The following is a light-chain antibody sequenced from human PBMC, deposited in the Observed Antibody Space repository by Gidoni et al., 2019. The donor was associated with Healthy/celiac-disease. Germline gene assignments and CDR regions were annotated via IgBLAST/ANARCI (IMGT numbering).Light chain of an antibody. CDR3: SSYAGSNNVV. J-gene: IGLJ2*01. V-gene: IGLV2-8*01. CDR2: EVS. CDR1: SSDVGGYNY. Sequence: QSALTQPPSASGSPGQSVTISCTGTSSDVGGYNYVSWYQQHPGKAHKLMIYEVSKRPSGVPDRFSGSKSGNTASLTVSWLQAEDEADYYCSSYAGSNNVVFGGGTKLTVL.